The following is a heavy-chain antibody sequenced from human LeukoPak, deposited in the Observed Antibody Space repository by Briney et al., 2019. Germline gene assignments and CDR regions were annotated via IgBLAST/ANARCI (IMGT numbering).Heavy chain of an antibody. D-gene: IGHD1-26*01. CDR2: ISSSGSTI. CDR1: GFTFSSYE. J-gene: IGHJ3*02. Sequence: GGSLRLSCAASGFTFSSYEMNWVRQAPGKGLEWVSYISSSGSTIYYADSVKGRFTISRDNAKNSLYLQMNSLRAEDTALYYCARAIADHEEQHDAFDIWGQGTMVTVSS. V-gene: IGHV3-48*03. CDR3: ARAIADHEEQHDAFDI.